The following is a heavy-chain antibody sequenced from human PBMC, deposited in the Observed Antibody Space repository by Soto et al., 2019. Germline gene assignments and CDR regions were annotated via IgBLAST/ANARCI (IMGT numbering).Heavy chain of an antibody. J-gene: IGHJ4*02. CDR3: AKGVGRVVIPAYFDY. D-gene: IGHD3-3*01. Sequence: QVQLVESGGGVVQPGRSLRLSCAASGFTFNTYGMHWVRQAPGKGLEWVAVISYDGIHKFYADSVRGRFIISRGNTQRTLYLQMDSLRAEDTAVYYCAKGVGRVVIPAYFDYWGQGALVSVSS. CDR1: GFTFNTYG. V-gene: IGHV3-30*18. CDR2: ISYDGIHK.